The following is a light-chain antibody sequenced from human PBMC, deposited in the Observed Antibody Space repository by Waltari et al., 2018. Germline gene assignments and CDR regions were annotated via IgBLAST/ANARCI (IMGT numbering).Light chain of an antibody. V-gene: IGKV3-15*01. CDR2: GAS. CDR1: QSVSSN. CDR3: QHYNNWTPAWT. Sequence: EIVMTQSPATMSVSPGERATLSCRASQSVSSNLAWYQQKPGQAPRLLLYGASTRASGIPARFSGSGSGTEFTLTISSMQSEDVAVYYCQHYNNWTPAWTFGQGTKVEIK. J-gene: IGKJ1*01.